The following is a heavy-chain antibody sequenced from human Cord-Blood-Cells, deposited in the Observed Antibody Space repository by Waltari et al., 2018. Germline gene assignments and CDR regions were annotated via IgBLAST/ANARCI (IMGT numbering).Heavy chain of an antibody. CDR3: AMRTAAGTFDP. CDR1: GSRFTRSW. J-gene: IGHJ5*02. Sequence: EVQLVQSGAEVKKPGESLKISCTGSGSRFTRSWTGGVRQMPGKGLEWMGIIYPGDSDTRYSPSFQGQVTISADKSISTAYLQWSSLKASDTAMYYCAMRTAAGTFDPWGQGTLVTVSS. CDR2: IYPGDSDT. V-gene: IGHV5-51*03. D-gene: IGHD6-13*01.